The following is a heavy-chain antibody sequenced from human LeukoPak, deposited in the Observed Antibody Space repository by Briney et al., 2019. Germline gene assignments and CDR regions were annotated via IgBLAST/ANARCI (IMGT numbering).Heavy chain of an antibody. Sequence: GGSLRLSCAASGFIFTDYWMHWVRQGPGKELVWVARISGDGRGTTYVDSVKGRFTISRDNAKSTLYLQMNSLRAEDTAVYYCARDLGGDRDYWGQGTLVTVSS. J-gene: IGHJ4*02. CDR2: ISGDGRGT. CDR3: ARDLGGDRDY. CDR1: GFIFTDYW. V-gene: IGHV3-74*01. D-gene: IGHD2-21*01.